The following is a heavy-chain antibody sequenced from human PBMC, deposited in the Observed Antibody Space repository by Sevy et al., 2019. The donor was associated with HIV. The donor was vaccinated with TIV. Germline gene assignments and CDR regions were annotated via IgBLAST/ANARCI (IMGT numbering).Heavy chain of an antibody. J-gene: IGHJ4*02. CDR1: GFTFSSYG. D-gene: IGHD4-17*01. Sequence: GGSLRLSCAASGFTFSSYGMHWVRQAPGKGLEWVALIWYDGSNKYYADSVQGRFTISRDNSKNTLYLQMNSLRAEDTAVYYCARDLYGDYPIDFWGQRTLVTVSS. V-gene: IGHV3-33*01. CDR3: ARDLYGDYPIDF. CDR2: IWYDGSNK.